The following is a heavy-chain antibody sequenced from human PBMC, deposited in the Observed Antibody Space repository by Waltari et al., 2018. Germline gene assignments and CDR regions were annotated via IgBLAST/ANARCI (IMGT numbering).Heavy chain of an antibody. J-gene: IGHJ4*02. V-gene: IGHV1-69-2*01. CDR1: GGTFTDYY. Sequence: VQLVQSGAEVKKPGSSVKVSCKASGGTFTDYYMHWVQQAPGKGLEWMGRVDPEDGETIYAEKFQGRVTITADTSTDTAYMELSSLRSEDTAVYYCAKDRTDFDYWGQGTLVTVSS. CDR3: AKDRTDFDY. CDR2: VDPEDGET.